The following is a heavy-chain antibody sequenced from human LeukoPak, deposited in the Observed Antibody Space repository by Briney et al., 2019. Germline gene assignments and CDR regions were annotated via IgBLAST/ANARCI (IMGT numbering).Heavy chain of an antibody. D-gene: IGHD6-13*01. V-gene: IGHV3-43*02. CDR2: ISGDGGST. CDR3: AKDILTAADPYYYYGMDV. J-gene: IGHJ6*02. CDR1: AFSFSSYG. Sequence: PGGSLILSCAASAFSFSSYGMHWVRQAPGKGLEWVSLISGDGGSTYYADSVKGRFTVSRDNSKNSLNLQMNSLRTEDTALYYCAKDILTAADPYYYYGMDVWGQGTTVTVSS.